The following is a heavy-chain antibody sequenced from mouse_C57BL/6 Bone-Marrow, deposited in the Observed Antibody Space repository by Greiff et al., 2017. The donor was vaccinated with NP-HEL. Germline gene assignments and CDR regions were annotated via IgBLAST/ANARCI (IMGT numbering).Heavy chain of an antibody. Sequence: EVKLVESGGGLVKPGGSLKLSCAASGFTFSDYGMHWVRQAPEKGLEWVAYISSGSSTIYYADTVKGRFTISRANAKNTLFLQKTSLRSEDTAMYYCERREKVYGYDGGRYAMEYWGQGTSVTVSS. J-gene: IGHJ4*01. CDR1: GFTFSDYG. V-gene: IGHV5-17*01. CDR3: ERREKVYGYDGGRYAMEY. CDR2: ISSGSSTI. D-gene: IGHD2-2*01.